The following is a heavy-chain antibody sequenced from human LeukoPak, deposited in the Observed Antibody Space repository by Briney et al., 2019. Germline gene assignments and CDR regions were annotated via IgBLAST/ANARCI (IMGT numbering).Heavy chain of an antibody. J-gene: IGHJ4*02. V-gene: IGHV3-23*01. CDR2: ISGSGGIA. D-gene: IGHD6-19*01. CDR1: GFTFNIYA. Sequence: GGSLRLSCAASGFTFNIYAMTWVRQAPGKGLEWVSHISGSGGIAYYADSVKGRFTIFRDNSKNTLYLQMNSLRAEDTAVYYCAKTTAGNSSGRNPGWPVDYWGQGTLVTVSS. CDR3: AKTTAGNSSGRNPGWPVDY.